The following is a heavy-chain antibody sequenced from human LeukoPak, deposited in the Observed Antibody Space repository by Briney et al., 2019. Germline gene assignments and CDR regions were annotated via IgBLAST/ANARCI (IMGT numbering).Heavy chain of an antibody. CDR2: IYSGGST. D-gene: IGHD6-6*01. CDR1: GFTVSSNY. Sequence: GGSLRLSCAASGFTVSSNYMSWVRQAPGEGLEWVSVIYSGGSTYYADSVKGRFTISRDNSKNTLYLQMNSLRAEDTAVYYCARGPGYSSSAEPDYWGQGTLVTVSS. J-gene: IGHJ4*02. V-gene: IGHV3-53*01. CDR3: ARGPGYSSSAEPDY.